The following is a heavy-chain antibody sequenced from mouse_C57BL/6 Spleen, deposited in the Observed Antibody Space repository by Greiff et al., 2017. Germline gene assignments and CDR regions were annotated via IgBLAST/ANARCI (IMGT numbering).Heavy chain of an antibody. CDR1: GFTFSDYY. J-gene: IGHJ2*01. D-gene: IGHD2-4*01. CDR3: ARAISDYATLYYFDY. V-gene: IGHV5-16*01. CDR2: INYDGSST. Sequence: DVHLVESEGGLVQPGSSMKLSCTASGFTFSDYYMAWVRQVPEKGLEWVANINYDGSSTYYLDSLKSRFIISRDNAKNILYLQMSSLKSEDTATYYCARAISDYATLYYFDYWGQGTTLTVSS.